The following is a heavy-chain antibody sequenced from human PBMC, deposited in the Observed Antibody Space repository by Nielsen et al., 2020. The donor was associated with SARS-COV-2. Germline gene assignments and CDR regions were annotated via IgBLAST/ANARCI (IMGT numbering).Heavy chain of an antibody. Sequence: GESLKISCAASGFTFNNYPMHWVRQAPGKGLEWVAVISYDGSNKYFADSVKGRFTISRDNSKNTLYLQMNSLRPEDTAVYYCARVGSTCSSSRCYSYYGMDVWGQGTTGTVSS. CDR2: ISYDGSNK. V-gene: IGHV3-30*04. CDR3: ARVGSTCSSSRCYSYYGMDV. CDR1: GFTFNNYP. D-gene: IGHD2-2*01. J-gene: IGHJ6*02.